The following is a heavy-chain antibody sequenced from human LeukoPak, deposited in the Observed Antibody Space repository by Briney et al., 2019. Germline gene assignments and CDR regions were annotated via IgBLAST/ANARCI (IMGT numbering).Heavy chain of an antibody. J-gene: IGHJ4*02. CDR1: GYSIRSGYY. CDR2: IYHSGTT. Sequence: KPSETLSLTCIVSGYSIRSGYYWGWIRQPPGKGLEWIGNIYHSGTTYYNPSLQSRVTISVDRSKNYFSLKLSSVTAADTAVYYCARAYSSGWLNFDSWGQGTLVTVSS. D-gene: IGHD6-19*01. V-gene: IGHV4-38-2*02. CDR3: ARAYSSGWLNFDS.